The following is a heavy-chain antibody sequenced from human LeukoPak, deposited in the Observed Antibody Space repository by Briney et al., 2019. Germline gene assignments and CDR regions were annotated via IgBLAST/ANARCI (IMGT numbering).Heavy chain of an antibody. CDR1: GLYFDSHA. D-gene: IGHD3-10*01. J-gene: IGHJ3*01. V-gene: IGHV3-30*04. Sequence: PGGSLRLSCAASGLYFDSHAMHWVRQAPGKGLEWVAFISYTGGNEYYADPVKGRFTISIDNSKNTIYLQMNSLRSEDTDVYFCAREGGDLGAFDVWGQGTVVTVSS. CDR3: AREGGDLGAFDV. CDR2: ISYTGGNE.